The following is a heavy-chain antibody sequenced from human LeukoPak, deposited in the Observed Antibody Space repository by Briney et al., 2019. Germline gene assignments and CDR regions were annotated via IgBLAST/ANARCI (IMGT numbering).Heavy chain of an antibody. CDR2: IYRDENT. Sequence: PGGSLRLSCAASGFTVSSNSMSWVRQAPGKGLEWVSAIYRDENTFYAGSVQGRFTISRDNSKNTLNLQMNSLRVEDTAVYYCTREDRSRGIFDIWGQGTMVIVSS. J-gene: IGHJ3*02. CDR3: TREDRSRGIFDI. CDR1: GFTVSSNS. V-gene: IGHV3-53*01. D-gene: IGHD3-10*01.